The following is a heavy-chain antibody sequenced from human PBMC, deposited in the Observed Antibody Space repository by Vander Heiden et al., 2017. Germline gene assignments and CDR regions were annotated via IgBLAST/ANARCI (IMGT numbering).Heavy chain of an antibody. CDR2: IIHSGRT. CDR3: ARIRSGYQPWDAFDT. J-gene: IGHJ3*02. Sequence: QVQLQQWGAGLLNPSETLSLTCAVYGGSFSDDYYWGWIRQPPGKGLEWIGEIIHSGRTNLNPSLKSRVTISLDTSKNHFSLKLTSVTAADTAVYYCARIRSGYQPWDAFDTWGQGTMVIVSS. V-gene: IGHV4-34*12. CDR1: GGSFSDDYY. D-gene: IGHD5-12*01.